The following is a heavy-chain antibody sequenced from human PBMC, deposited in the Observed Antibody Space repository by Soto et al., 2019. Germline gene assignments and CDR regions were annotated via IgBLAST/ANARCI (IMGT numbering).Heavy chain of an antibody. J-gene: IGHJ5*02. CDR2: MYHGGRT. V-gene: IGHV4-59*02. Sequence: SATLSLTCTVSGDSVTNYFWSWMRQPPGKGLEWIGHMYHGGRTNYSPSLKSRVTMSLDSSKNQFSLNLSSVTAADTAVYYCARDMHAGFTHYFDPWGQGTLVTVSS. D-gene: IGHD1-26*01. CDR3: ARDMHAGFTHYFDP. CDR1: GDSVTNYF.